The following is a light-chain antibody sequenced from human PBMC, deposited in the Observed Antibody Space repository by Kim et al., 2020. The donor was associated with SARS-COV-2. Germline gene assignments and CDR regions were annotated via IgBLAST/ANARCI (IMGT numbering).Light chain of an antibody. CDR3: NPRDSSGTSYV. Sequence: LGQESRITCQGDSLSSYQAGWHQKRRGQAPLLGIYATHNRPSEIPDRFSGARAGNTASLSIPGAQAEDEFHYYCNPRDSSGTSYVFATGTKVIV. CDR1: SLSSYQ. V-gene: IGLV3-19*01. J-gene: IGLJ1*01. CDR2: ATH.